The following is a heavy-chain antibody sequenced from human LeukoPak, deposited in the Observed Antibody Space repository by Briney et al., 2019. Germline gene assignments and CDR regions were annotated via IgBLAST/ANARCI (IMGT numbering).Heavy chain of an antibody. V-gene: IGHV4-39*07. D-gene: IGHD5-18*01. CDR3: ARNRGYSYGLTDY. CDR1: GHSIASTIHD. Sequence: SETLSLTCSVSGHSIASTIHDWAWIRQPPGKGLERLGSMYYSGTTYYNTSIKSRVTISLDPSENELSLQLSSVTAADTAVYYCARNRGYSYGLTDYWGQGTLVTVSS. CDR2: MYYSGTT. J-gene: IGHJ4*02.